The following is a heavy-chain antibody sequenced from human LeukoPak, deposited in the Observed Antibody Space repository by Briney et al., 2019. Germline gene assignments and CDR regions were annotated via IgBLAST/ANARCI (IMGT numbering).Heavy chain of an antibody. CDR2: IYYSGST. V-gene: IGHV4-31*03. J-gene: IGHJ6*02. Sequence: SQTLSLTCTVSGGSISSGGYYWSWIRQHPGKSLEWIGYIYYSGSTYYNPSLKSRVTISVDTSKNQFSLKLSSVTAADTAVYYCAREVSSVRYYGMDVWGQGTTVTVSS. D-gene: IGHD4-11*01. CDR3: AREVSSVRYYGMDV. CDR1: GGSISSGGYY.